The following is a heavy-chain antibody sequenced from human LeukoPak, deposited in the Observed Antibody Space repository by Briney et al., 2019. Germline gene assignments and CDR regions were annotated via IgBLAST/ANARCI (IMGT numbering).Heavy chain of an antibody. CDR3: ARGKGITIFGVVIEPPFDY. V-gene: IGHV1-18*01. D-gene: IGHD3-3*01. J-gene: IGHJ4*02. CDR1: GYTFTSYG. CDR2: ISAYNGNT. Sequence: ASVKVSCKASGYTFTSYGISWVRQAPGQGLEWMGWISAYNGNTNYAQKLQGRVTMTTGTSTSTAYMELRSLRSDDTAVYYCARGKGITIFGVVIEPPFDYWGQGTLVTVSS.